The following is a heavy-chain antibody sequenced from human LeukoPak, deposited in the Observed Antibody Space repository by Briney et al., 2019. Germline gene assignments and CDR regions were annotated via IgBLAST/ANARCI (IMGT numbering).Heavy chain of an antibody. D-gene: IGHD2-2*01. Sequence: SETLSLTCAFSGYSISSGYYWGWIRQPPGKGLEWIGSIYHSGSTYYNPSLKSRVTISVDTSKNQFSLKLSSVTAADTAVYYCARVVPEDIVVVPAAMGWFDPWGQGTLVTVSS. J-gene: IGHJ5*02. CDR2: IYHSGST. CDR1: GYSISSGYY. CDR3: ARVVPEDIVVVPAAMGWFDP. V-gene: IGHV4-38-2*01.